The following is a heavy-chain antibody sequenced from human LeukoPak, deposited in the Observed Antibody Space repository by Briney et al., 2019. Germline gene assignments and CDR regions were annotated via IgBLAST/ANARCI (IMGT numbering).Heavy chain of an antibody. CDR3: ATAYYYDSSGYYYRY. J-gene: IGHJ4*02. V-gene: IGHV1-24*01. CDR1: GYTLTELS. Sequence: GASVKVSCKVSGYTLTELSMHWVRQAPGKGLGWMGGFDPEVGETIYAQKFQGRVTMTEDTSTDTAYMELSRLRSEVTAVYYRATAYYYDSSGYYYRYWGQGTLVTVSS. CDR2: FDPEVGET. D-gene: IGHD3-22*01.